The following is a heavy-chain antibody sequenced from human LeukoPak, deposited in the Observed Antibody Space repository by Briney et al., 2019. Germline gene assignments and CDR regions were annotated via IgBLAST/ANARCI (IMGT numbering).Heavy chain of an antibody. J-gene: IGHJ3*02. V-gene: IGHV4-59*01. D-gene: IGHD3-22*01. Sequence: SETLSLTCTVSGGSISSYYWSWIRQPPGKGLEWIGYIYYSGSTNYNPSLKSRVTISVDTSKNQFSLKLSSVTAADTAVHYCARINYYDSRAFDIWGQGTMVTVSS. CDR1: GGSISSYY. CDR3: ARINYYDSRAFDI. CDR2: IYYSGST.